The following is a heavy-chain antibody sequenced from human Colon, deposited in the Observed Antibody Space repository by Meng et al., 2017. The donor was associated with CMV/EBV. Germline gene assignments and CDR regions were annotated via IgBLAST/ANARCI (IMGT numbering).Heavy chain of an antibody. D-gene: IGHD2-21*02. J-gene: IGHJ4*02. CDR3: ARMSTDNIGVTDPRLHFDN. CDR2: ISREGRDV. Sequence: FSIYDMKWVRQAPGKGLEWGAYISREGRDVYYAEEGKGRCNVYRENGKNSIYLEMNRQTVEDKTVYYCARMSTDNIGVTDPRLHFDNWGQGTLVTVSS. CDR1: FSIYD. V-gene: IGHV3-48*03.